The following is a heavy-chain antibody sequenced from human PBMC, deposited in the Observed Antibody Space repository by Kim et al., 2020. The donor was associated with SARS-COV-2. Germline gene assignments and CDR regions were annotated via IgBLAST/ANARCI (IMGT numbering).Heavy chain of an antibody. D-gene: IGHD7-27*01. CDR3: AKDPAGDTWAFDI. V-gene: IGHV3-30*18. CDR2: ISYDGSNK. Sequence: GGSLRLSCAASGFTFSSYGMHWVRQAPGKGLEWVAVISYDGSNKYYADSVKGRFTISRDNSKNTLYLQMNSLRAEDTAVYYCAKDPAGDTWAFDIWGQGTKVTVSS. CDR1: GFTFSSYG. J-gene: IGHJ3*02.